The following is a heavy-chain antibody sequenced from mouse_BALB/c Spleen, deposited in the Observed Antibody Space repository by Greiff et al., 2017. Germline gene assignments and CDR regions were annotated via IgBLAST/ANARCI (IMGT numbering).Heavy chain of an antibody. CDR1: GFTFSSFG. J-gene: IGHJ4*01. CDR3: ARKRGYGYDEGAMDY. V-gene: IGHV5-17*02. Sequence: EVKVVESGGGLVQPGGSWKLSCAASGFTFSSFGMHWVRQAPEKGLEWVAYISSGSSTIYYADTVKGRFTISRDNPKNTLFLQMTSLRSEDTAMYYCARKRGYGYDEGAMDYWGQGTSVTVSS. CDR2: ISSGSSTI. D-gene: IGHD2-2*01.